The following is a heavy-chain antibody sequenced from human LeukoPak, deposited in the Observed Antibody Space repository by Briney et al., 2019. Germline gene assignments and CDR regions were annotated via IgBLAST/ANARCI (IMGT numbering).Heavy chain of an antibody. D-gene: IGHD3-10*01. CDR2: ISGSGGTT. V-gene: IGHV3-23*01. CDR1: GFTFSSYA. CDR3: AKDMEVGGYGSGSYFDY. J-gene: IGHJ4*02. Sequence: GGSLRLSCAASGFTFSSYAMSWVRQAPGKGLEWVSAISGSGGTTYYADSVKGRFTRSRYKSKKTLYLQMSILRADDTAVYYCAKDMEVGGYGSGSYFDYWGQGSLVTASS.